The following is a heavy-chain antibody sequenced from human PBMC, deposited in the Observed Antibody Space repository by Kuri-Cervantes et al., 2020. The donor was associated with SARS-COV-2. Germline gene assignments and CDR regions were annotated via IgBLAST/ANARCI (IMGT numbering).Heavy chain of an antibody. D-gene: IGHD5-12*01. CDR1: GFTFSSYS. CDR2: ISSSSSTI. CDR3: ARPMFRRLRFPLDY. J-gene: IGHJ4*02. Sequence: GGSLRLSCAASGFTFSSYSMNWVRQAPGKGLEWVSYISSSSSTIYYADSVKGRFTISRDNAKNSLYLQMNSLRAEDTAVYYCARPMFRRLRFPLDYWGQGTLVTVSS. V-gene: IGHV3-48*01.